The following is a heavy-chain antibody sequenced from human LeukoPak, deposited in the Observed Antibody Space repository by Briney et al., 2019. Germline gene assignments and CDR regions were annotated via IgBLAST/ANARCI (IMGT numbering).Heavy chain of an antibody. CDR3: ARAGSSGWGY. Sequence: GGTLRLSCAASGFTFSSYGMNWVRQAPGKGLEWVSYISSSSSTIYYADSVKGRFTISRDNAKNSLYLQMNSLRAEDTAVYYCARAGSSGWGYWGQGTLVTVSS. CDR1: GFTFSSYG. V-gene: IGHV3-48*01. CDR2: ISSSSSTI. D-gene: IGHD6-19*01. J-gene: IGHJ4*02.